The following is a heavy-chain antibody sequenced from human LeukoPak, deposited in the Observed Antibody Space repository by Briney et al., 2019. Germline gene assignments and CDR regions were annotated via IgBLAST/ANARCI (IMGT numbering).Heavy chain of an antibody. CDR3: ARSTVRWAFDI. D-gene: IGHD4-4*01. J-gene: IGHJ3*02. CDR2: TTSDGSSS. V-gene: IGHV3-23*01. Sequence: GGSLRLSCAASGFTFSSYAMSWVRHAPGKGLEWVSSTTSDGSSSTHADSVKGRFTISRDNSQNTLYLQMNNLRAEDTALYYCARSTVRWAFDIWGQGTMVTVSS. CDR1: GFTFSSYA.